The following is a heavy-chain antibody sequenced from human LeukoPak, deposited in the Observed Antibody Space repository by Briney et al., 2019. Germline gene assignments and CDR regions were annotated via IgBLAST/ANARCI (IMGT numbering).Heavy chain of an antibody. CDR2: IYTSGST. V-gene: IGHV4-4*07. J-gene: IGHJ5*02. D-gene: IGHD3-3*01. CDR3: AREGFGYYDFWSGYYIRWFDP. CDR1: GSSISSYY. Sequence: PSETLSLTCTVSGSSISSYYWSWIRQPAGKGLEWIGRIYTSGSTNYNPSLKSRVTMSVDTSKNQFSLKLSSVTAADTAVYYCAREGFGYYDFWSGYYIRWFDPWGQGTLVTVSS.